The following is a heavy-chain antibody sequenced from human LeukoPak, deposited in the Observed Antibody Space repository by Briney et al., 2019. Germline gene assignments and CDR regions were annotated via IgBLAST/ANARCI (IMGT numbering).Heavy chain of an antibody. Sequence: ASVKVSCKASGFTFTSYDINWERQASGQGLEWMGWMNPNNGNTGYAQKFQGRVTVTRDTSISTAYMELRGLRSEDTAVYYCVRDGEGAAISVNYWFDPWGQGTLVTVSS. D-gene: IGHD2-2*02. CDR1: GFTFTSYD. V-gene: IGHV1-8*01. J-gene: IGHJ5*02. CDR3: VRDGEGAAISVNYWFDP. CDR2: MNPNNGNT.